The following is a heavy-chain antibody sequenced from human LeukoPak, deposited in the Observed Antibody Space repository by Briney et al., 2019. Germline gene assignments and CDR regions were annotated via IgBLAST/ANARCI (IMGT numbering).Heavy chain of an antibody. CDR3: ARDRRYYGSGSYPQTRYHYMDV. Sequence: ASVKVSCKASGYTFTSYYMHWVRQAPGQGLEWMGIINPSGGSTSYAQKFQGRVTMTRDTSTSTVYMELSSLRSEDTAVYYCARDRRYYGSGSYPQTRYHYMDVWGKGTTVTISS. D-gene: IGHD3-10*01. V-gene: IGHV1-46*01. CDR2: INPSGGST. J-gene: IGHJ6*03. CDR1: GYTFTSYY.